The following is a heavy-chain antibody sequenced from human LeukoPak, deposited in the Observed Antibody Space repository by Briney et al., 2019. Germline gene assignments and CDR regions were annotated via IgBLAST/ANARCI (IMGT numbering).Heavy chain of an antibody. Sequence: GGSLRLSCAASGFTFSSYAMSWVRQAPGKGLEWVSAISGSGGSTYYADSVKGRFTISRGNSKNTLYLQMNSLRAEDTAVYYCASDCSSTSCYQRGGYSDYWGQGTLVTVSS. V-gene: IGHV3-23*01. J-gene: IGHJ4*02. CDR3: ASDCSSTSCYQRGGYSDY. CDR2: ISGSGGST. CDR1: GFTFSSYA. D-gene: IGHD2-2*01.